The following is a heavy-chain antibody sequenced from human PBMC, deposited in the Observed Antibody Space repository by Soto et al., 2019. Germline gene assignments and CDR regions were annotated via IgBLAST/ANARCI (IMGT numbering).Heavy chain of an antibody. CDR3: ARAPNYDYVWGSYRTGWFDP. CDR2: INHSGST. J-gene: IGHJ5*02. Sequence: SETLSLTCAVYGGSFSGYYWSWIRQPPGKGLEWIGEINHSGSTNHNPSLKSRVTISVDTSKNQFSLKLSSVTAADTAVYYCARAPNYDYVWGSYRTGWFDPWGQGTLVTVSS. CDR1: GGSFSGYY. D-gene: IGHD3-16*02. V-gene: IGHV4-34*01.